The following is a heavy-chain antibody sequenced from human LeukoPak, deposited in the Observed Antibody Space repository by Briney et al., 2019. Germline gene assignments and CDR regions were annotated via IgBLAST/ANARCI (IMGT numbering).Heavy chain of an antibody. Sequence: SETLSLTCAVYGGSFSGYYWSWIRQPPGKGLEWIGEINHSGSTNYNPSLKSRVIISVDTSKNQFSLKLSSVTAADTAVYYCARGGLTYYYDSSGHPSIDYWGQGTLVTVSS. CDR2: INHSGST. D-gene: IGHD3-22*01. V-gene: IGHV4-34*01. CDR1: GGSFSGYY. J-gene: IGHJ4*02. CDR3: ARGGLTYYYDSSGHPSIDY.